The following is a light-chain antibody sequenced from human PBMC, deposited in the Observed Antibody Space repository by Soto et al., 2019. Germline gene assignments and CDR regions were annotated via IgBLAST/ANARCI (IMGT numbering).Light chain of an antibody. CDR1: QSISSY. CDR3: QQRSTWPRWT. Sequence: ESVLTQSPATLSLSPGERATLSCRASQSISSYFAWYQQKPGQAPRLLIYDTSTRATGIPARFSGSGSGTDLTLTISSLEPEEFAIYYCQQRSTWPRWTFGKGTKVNI. V-gene: IGKV3-11*01. CDR2: DTS. J-gene: IGKJ1*01.